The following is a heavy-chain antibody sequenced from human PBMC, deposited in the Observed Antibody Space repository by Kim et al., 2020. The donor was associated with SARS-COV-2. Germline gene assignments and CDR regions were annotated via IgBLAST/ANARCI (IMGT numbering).Heavy chain of an antibody. CDR2: IYYSGST. D-gene: IGHD3-9*01. J-gene: IGHJ5*02. CDR3: ARVGPVLRYFDWLSNWFDP. V-gene: IGHV4-39*07. Sequence: SETLSLTCTVSGGSISSSSYYWGWIRQPPGKGLEWIGSIYYSGSTYYNPSLKSRVTISVDTSKNQFSLKLSSVTAADTAVYYCARVGPVLRYFDWLSNWFDPWGQGTLVTVSS. CDR1: GGSISSSSYY.